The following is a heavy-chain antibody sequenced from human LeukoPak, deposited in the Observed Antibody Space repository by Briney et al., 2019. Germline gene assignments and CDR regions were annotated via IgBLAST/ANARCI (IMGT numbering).Heavy chain of an antibody. D-gene: IGHD1-26*01. CDR1: GFTFDDYA. V-gene: IGHV3-9*01. CDR2: ISWNSGSI. J-gene: IGHJ4*02. Sequence: GGSLRLSCAASGFTFDDYAMHWVRQAPGKGLEWVSGISWNSGSIGYADSVKGRFTISRDNAKNTLYLQMNSLRAEDTAVYYCAREPPGWVNDYWGQGTLVTVSS. CDR3: AREPPGWVNDY.